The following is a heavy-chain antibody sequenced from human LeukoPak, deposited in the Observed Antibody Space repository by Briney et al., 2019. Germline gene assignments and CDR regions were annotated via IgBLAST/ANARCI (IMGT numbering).Heavy chain of an antibody. CDR2: INHSGST. D-gene: IGHD3-16*01. V-gene: IGHV4-34*01. Sequence: TSETLSLTCAVYGGSFSGYYWSWIRQPPGKGLEWIGEINHSGSTNYNPSLKSRVTISVDTSKNQFSLKLSSVTAADTALYYCARGEYDYAWGSYSPNAFVMWGQGTMVTVSS. CDR3: ARGEYDYAWGSYSPNAFVM. J-gene: IGHJ3*02. CDR1: GGSFSGYY.